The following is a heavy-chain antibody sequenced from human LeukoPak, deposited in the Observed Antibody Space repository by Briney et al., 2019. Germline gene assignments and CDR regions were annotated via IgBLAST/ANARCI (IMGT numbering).Heavy chain of an antibody. CDR3: AKANKVLTATHIDS. CDR2: ISGSGDST. V-gene: IGHV3-23*01. D-gene: IGHD1-14*01. CDR1: GFTFNYYA. J-gene: IGHJ4*02. Sequence: PGGSLRLSCAATGFTFNYYAMNWVRQAPGKGLERVSAISGSGDSTYYADSVKGHFTISRDNSKNTLYLQMNSLRAEDTAIYYCAKANKVLTATHIDSWGQGTLVTVSS.